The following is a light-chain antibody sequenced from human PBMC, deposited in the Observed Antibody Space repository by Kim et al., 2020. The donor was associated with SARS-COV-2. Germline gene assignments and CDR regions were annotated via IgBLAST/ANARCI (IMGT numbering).Light chain of an antibody. Sequence: SASVGDRVTITCRASQRISSWLAWYQQKPGRAPNLLIFAASSLQSGVPSRFSGSGSGTDFSLTISSLQPEDSATHYCQQANSFPYTFGQGTKLEI. CDR1: QRISSW. CDR2: AAS. CDR3: QQANSFPYT. V-gene: IGKV1-12*01. J-gene: IGKJ2*01.